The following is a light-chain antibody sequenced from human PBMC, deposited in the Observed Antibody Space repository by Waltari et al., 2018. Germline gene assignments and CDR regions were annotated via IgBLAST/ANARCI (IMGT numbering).Light chain of an antibody. V-gene: IGKV2-28*01. Sequence: DIVMTQSPLSLPVTPGEPASISCMPSQSLLLSNGYNYLDWYLQKPGQSPQLLIYLGSNRASGVPDRFSGSGSGTDFTLKISRVEAEDVGVYYCMQALQTPLTFGPGTKVDIK. CDR1: QSLLLSNGYNY. J-gene: IGKJ3*01. CDR3: MQALQTPLT. CDR2: LGS.